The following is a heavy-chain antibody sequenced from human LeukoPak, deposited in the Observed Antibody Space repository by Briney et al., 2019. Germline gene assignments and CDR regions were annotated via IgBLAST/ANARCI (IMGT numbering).Heavy chain of an antibody. D-gene: IGHD3-22*01. V-gene: IGHV3-7*01. CDR3: ARVDYYDSSGVTSDY. J-gene: IGHJ4*02. Sequence: PGRTLRLSCAASGFTFSTYGMSWVRQAPGKGLEWVANIKEDGSEKYYVDSLKGRFTISRDNAKNSLYLQMNSLRAEDTAVYYCARVDYYDSSGVTSDYWGQGTLVTVSS. CDR1: GFTFSTYG. CDR2: IKEDGSEK.